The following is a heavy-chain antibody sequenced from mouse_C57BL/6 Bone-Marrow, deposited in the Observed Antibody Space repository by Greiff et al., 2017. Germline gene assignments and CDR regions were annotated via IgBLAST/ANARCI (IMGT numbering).Heavy chain of an antibody. D-gene: IGHD2-2*01. CDR3: RVYYGFSYAMDY. CDR1: GYTFTSYW. Sequence: VQLQQSGTVLARPGASVKMSCKTSGYTFTSYWMHWVKQRPGQGLEWIGAIYPGNSDTSYNQKFKGKAKLTAVTSASTAYMELSSLTNEDSAVYYCRVYYGFSYAMDYWGQGTSVTVSS. CDR2: IYPGNSDT. J-gene: IGHJ4*01. V-gene: IGHV1-5*01.